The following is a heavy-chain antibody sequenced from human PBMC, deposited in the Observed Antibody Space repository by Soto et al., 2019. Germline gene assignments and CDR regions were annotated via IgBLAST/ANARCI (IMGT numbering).Heavy chain of an antibody. Sequence: VGSARLACAAYGLTFSDFAIAWVGLVSGKGLEWVSSASGSGSGTYYADAVKGRFTITRDNSKNTLFLHMTNLRAGDTALYFFVIALHGLPDSTDFSCKAILLTVSS. CDR1: GLTFSDFA. J-gene: IGHJ4*02. D-gene: IGHD2-2*01. CDR2: ASGSGSGT. V-gene: IGHV3-23*01. CDR3: VIALHGLPDSTDF.